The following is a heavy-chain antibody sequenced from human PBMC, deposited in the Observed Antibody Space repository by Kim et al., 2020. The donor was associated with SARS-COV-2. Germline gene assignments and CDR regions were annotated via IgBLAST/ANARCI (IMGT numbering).Heavy chain of an antibody. CDR3: AKENRRGSGSYGMDV. V-gene: IGHV3-33*06. CDR2: IWYDGSNK. J-gene: IGHJ6*02. CDR1: GFTFSSYG. Sequence: SLRLSCAASGFTFSSYGMHWVRQAPGKGLEWVAVIWYDGSNKYYAGSVKGRFTISRDNSKNTLYLQMNSLRAEDTALYYCAKENRRGSGSYGMDVWGQGTTVTVSS. D-gene: IGHD3-10*01.